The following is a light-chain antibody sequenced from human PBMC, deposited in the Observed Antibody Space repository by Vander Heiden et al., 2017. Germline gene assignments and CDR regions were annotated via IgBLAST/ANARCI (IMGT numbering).Light chain of an antibody. V-gene: IGLV3-9*01. Sequence: SYDLSQPLSVSVALGKTARMTCRGHNLANKNVHWYQKKPGQAPVLIIYRETNRPSGIPERFSGSSSGNTATLTISRAQAGDEADYYCQVWDRNTVVFGGGTKLTVL. CDR3: QVWDRNTVV. CDR1: NLANKN. J-gene: IGLJ2*01. CDR2: RET.